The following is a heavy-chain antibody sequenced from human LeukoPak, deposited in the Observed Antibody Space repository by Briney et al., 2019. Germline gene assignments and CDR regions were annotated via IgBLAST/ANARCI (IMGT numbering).Heavy chain of an antibody. J-gene: IGHJ6*04. Sequence: PGGSLRLSCAASGFTFSSYGMHWVRQAPGKGLEWVAVIWYDGSNKYYADSVKGRFTISRDNSKNTLYLQMNSLRAEDTAVYYCARAPFCGYSSIPPADYYYGMDVWGKGTTVTVSS. CDR2: IWYDGSNK. V-gene: IGHV3-33*01. CDR3: ARAPFCGYSSIPPADYYYGMDV. D-gene: IGHD5-18*01. CDR1: GFTFSSYG.